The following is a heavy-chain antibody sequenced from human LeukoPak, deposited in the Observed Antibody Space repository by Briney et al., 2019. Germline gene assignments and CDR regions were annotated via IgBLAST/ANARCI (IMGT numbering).Heavy chain of an antibody. CDR3: ARGEEGGYTYGYWFDP. Sequence: SETLSLTCAVYGESFSAYSWSWIRLPPGKGLEWIGDINHSGGTNYNPSLKSRVTISLDTSKNQFSLKLSSVAAADTAVYYCARGEEGGYTYGYWFDPWGQGTLVTVSS. D-gene: IGHD5-18*01. CDR2: INHSGGT. V-gene: IGHV4-34*01. CDR1: GESFSAYS. J-gene: IGHJ5*02.